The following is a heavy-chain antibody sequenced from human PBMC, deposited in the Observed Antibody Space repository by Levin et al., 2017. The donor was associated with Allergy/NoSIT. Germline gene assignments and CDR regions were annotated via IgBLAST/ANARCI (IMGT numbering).Heavy chain of an antibody. V-gene: IGHV4-59*01. J-gene: IGHJ4*02. D-gene: IGHD1-1*01. CDR1: GGSISSYY. Sequence: SETLSLTCTVSGGSISSYYWSWIRQPPGKGLEWIGYIYYSGSTNYNPSLKSRVTISVDTSKNQFSLKLSSVTAADTAVYYCARAHKDDPDEIDYWGQGTLVTVSS. CDR3: ARAHKDDPDEIDY. CDR2: IYYSGST.